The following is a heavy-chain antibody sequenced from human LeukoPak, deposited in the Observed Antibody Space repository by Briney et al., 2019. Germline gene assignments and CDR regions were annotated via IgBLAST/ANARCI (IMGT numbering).Heavy chain of an antibody. CDR1: GYTFTSYD. CDR3: ARDFPRSTSCLGY. CDR2: MNPNSGNT. Sequence: ASVKVSCKASGYTFTSYDINWVRQVTGQGLEWMGWMNPNSGNTGYAQKFQGRVTMTRNTSISTAYMELSSLRSEDTAVYYCARDFPRSTSCLGYWGQGTLVTVSS. J-gene: IGHJ4*02. D-gene: IGHD2-2*01. V-gene: IGHV1-8*01.